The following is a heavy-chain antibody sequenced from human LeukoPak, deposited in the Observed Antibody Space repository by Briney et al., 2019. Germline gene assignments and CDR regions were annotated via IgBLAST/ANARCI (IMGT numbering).Heavy chain of an antibody. J-gene: IGHJ4*02. D-gene: IGHD6-13*01. CDR2: ISGFGGST. CDR3: ARRSGSSWSSFGY. V-gene: IGHV3-23*01. Sequence: PGGSLRLSCAASGFTFNNYAMNWVRQAPGKGLEWVSGISGFGGSTYYAPSVKGRLTISRDNFGNMLYLHLDSLRVEDTAIYYCARRSGSSWSSFGYWGQGALVTVSS. CDR1: GFTFNNYA.